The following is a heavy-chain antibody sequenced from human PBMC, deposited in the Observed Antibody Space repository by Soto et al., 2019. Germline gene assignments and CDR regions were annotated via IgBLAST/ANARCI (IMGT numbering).Heavy chain of an antibody. Sequence: GGPLRLSCVASGFTFRSYAMSWVCQSPGKGRESVAAISGSGGSTYYVDSVKAWFTIGRDYSKNTLYLQMNSLRAADRAVFYCAKVRDYDILTFDYFDYWGHGT. J-gene: IGHJ4*01. V-gene: IGHV3-23*01. D-gene: IGHD3-9*01. CDR1: GFTFRSYA. CDR3: AKVRDYDILTFDYFDY. CDR2: ISGSGGST.